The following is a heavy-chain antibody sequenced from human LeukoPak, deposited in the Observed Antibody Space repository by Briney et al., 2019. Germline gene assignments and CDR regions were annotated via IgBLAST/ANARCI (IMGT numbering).Heavy chain of an antibody. CDR3: AREYSSSSGRRAFDI. Sequence: PSETLSLTCAVYGGSFSGYYWSWIRQPPGKGLEWIGEINHSGSTKYNPSLKSRVTISVGTSKNQFSLRLSSVTAADTAVYYCAREYSSSSGRRAFDIWGQGTMVTVSS. J-gene: IGHJ3*02. D-gene: IGHD6-6*01. V-gene: IGHV4-34*01. CDR2: INHSGST. CDR1: GGSFSGYY.